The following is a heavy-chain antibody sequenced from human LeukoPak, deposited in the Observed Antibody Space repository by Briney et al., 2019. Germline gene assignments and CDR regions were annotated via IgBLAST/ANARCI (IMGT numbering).Heavy chain of an antibody. V-gene: IGHV3-64D*06. Sequence: GGSQRLSCAASGFTFSSYAMHGVRQAPGKGLEYVSAISSNGGSTYYADSVKGRFTISRDNSKNTLYLQMSSLRAEDTAVYYCVYGRLRPFDYWGQGTLVTVSS. J-gene: IGHJ4*02. CDR3: VYGRLRPFDY. D-gene: IGHD4-17*01. CDR2: ISSNGGST. CDR1: GFTFSSYA.